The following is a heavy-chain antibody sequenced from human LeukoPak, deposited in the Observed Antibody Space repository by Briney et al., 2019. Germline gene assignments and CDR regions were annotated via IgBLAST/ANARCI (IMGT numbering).Heavy chain of an antibody. D-gene: IGHD6-19*01. CDR2: IRYDGSNK. V-gene: IGHV3-30*02. CDR3: ARVSDISVAAYFDY. J-gene: IGHJ4*02. Sequence: GGSLRLSCAASGFTFSDYYMTWIRQAPGKGLEWVAFIRYDGSNKYYADSVKGRFTISRDNSKNTLYLQMNSLRAEDTALYYCARVSDISVAAYFDYWGQGTLVTVSS. CDR1: GFTFSDYY.